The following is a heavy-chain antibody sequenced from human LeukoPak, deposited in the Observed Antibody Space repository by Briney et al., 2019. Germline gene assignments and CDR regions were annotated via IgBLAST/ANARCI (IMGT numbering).Heavy chain of an antibody. Sequence: ASVKVSCKASGGTFSCYAISWVRQAPGQGLEWMGWFNPENGNTNYAQKVQGRVTMTADTSTSTSYMELRSLRSDDTAVYYCARYGGLYCGGDCYSIDPWGQGTLVTVSS. D-gene: IGHD2-21*01. CDR2: FNPENGNT. CDR3: ARYGGLYCGGDCYSIDP. J-gene: IGHJ5*02. CDR1: GGTFSCYA. V-gene: IGHV1-18*01.